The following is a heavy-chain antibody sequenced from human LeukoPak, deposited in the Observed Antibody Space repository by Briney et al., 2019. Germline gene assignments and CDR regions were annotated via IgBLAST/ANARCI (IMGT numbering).Heavy chain of an antibody. Sequence: ASVKVSCKASGYTFTSYYMHWVRPAPGQGLEWMGIINPSGGSTSYAQKFQGRVTMTRDTSTSTVYMELSSLRSEDTAVYYCARVGFHYYDSSGPSNGMDVWGQGTTVTVSS. V-gene: IGHV1-46*01. CDR1: GYTFTSYY. CDR2: INPSGGST. D-gene: IGHD3-22*01. CDR3: ARVGFHYYDSSGPSNGMDV. J-gene: IGHJ6*02.